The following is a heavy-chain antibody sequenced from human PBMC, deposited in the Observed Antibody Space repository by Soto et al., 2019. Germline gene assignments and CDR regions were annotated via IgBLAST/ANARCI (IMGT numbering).Heavy chain of an antibody. D-gene: IGHD2-21*02. Sequence: SETLSLTCTVSGGSISSGDYYWSWIRQPPGKGLEWIGYIYYSVNTYYNPSLKSRVTISRDTSKNHFSLKLTSVTAADTAVYYCARGPCGGDCHPPDFWGQGTLVTVSS. CDR2: IYYSVNT. CDR3: ARGPCGGDCHPPDF. J-gene: IGHJ4*02. V-gene: IGHV4-30-4*01. CDR1: GGSISSGDYY.